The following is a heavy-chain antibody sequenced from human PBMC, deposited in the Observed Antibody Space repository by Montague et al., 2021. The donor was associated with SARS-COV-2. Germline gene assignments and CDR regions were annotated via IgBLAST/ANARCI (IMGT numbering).Heavy chain of an antibody. V-gene: IGHV1-18*01. CDR3: AIAVAGTYYFDY. CDR2: ISAYNGNT. Sequence: SVKVSCKASGYTFTSYGISLMRQAPGQGLEWMGWISAYNGNTNYAQKLQGRVTMTTDTSTSTAYMELRNLRSDDTAVYYCAIAVAGTYYFDYWAREPWSPSPQ. J-gene: IGHJ4*02. D-gene: IGHD6-19*01. CDR1: GYTFTSYG.